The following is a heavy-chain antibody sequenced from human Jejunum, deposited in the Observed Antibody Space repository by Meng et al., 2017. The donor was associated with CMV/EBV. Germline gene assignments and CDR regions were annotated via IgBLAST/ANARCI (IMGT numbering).Heavy chain of an antibody. V-gene: IGHV3-23*01. D-gene: IGHD4-23*01. Sequence: SGFTFASYSFNWVRPPPGKGLEWVSVVGGDAFTIYYANSVKGRFPSSRDNSKNTLFLQMNSLRVEDTAVYYCAKTYGGTFRQGFDYWGQGTLVTVSS. J-gene: IGHJ4*02. CDR3: AKTYGGTFRQGFDY. CDR2: VGGDAFTI. CDR1: GFTFASYS.